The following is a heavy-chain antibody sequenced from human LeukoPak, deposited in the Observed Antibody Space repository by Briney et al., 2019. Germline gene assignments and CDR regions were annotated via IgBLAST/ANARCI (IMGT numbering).Heavy chain of an antibody. CDR1: GGSISSSSYY. J-gene: IGHJ6*03. V-gene: IGHV4-39*07. CDR3: ARFPPYYYYMDV. CDR2: IYYSGST. Sequence: SETLSLTCTVSGGSISSSSYYWGWIRQPPGKGLEWIGSIYYSGSTYYNPSLKSRVTISVDTSKNQFSLKLSSVTAADTAVYYCARFPPYYYYMDVWGKGTTVTVSS.